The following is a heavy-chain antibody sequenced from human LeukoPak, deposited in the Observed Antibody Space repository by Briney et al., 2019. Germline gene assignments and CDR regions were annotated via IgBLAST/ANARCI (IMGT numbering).Heavy chain of an antibody. Sequence: GGSQRLSCAASGLSFSTNYMMWVRQAPGKGLECVSILYSSGSAYYADSVKGRFIISRDNSENTLYLQMNSLSAEDTAVYYCASRTGLYPWGRGTQVSVSS. CDR3: ASRTGLYP. CDR1: GLSFSTNY. V-gene: IGHV3-53*01. J-gene: IGHJ2*01. D-gene: IGHD1-1*01. CDR2: LYSSGSA.